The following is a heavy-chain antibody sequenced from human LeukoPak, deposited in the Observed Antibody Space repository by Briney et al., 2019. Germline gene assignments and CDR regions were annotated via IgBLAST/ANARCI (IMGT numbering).Heavy chain of an antibody. V-gene: IGHV3-23*01. J-gene: IGHJ4*02. D-gene: IGHD1-1*01. Sequence: PGGSLRLSCAASGFTFRTHAMSWVRQAPGKGLEWVSVITGTGGGGNKTYYADSVRGRFSISRDDSKNVLFLQMNDLRVDDTAVYFCATTVTLDFWGQGTRVLVSS. CDR3: ATTVTLDF. CDR1: GFTFRTHA. CDR2: ITGTGGGGNKT.